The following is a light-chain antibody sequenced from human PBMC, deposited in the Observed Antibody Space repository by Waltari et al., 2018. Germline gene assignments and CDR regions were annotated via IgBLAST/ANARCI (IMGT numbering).Light chain of an antibody. CDR2: DAS. Sequence: EFVLTQSPATLSLSPGERATLSCRASQSLSSYLAWYQQKPGQAPRLLIYDASNRAIGIPARFSGSGSGTDFTLTISSLEPEDFAVYYWQQRSNWLTFGGGTKVEIK. CDR1: QSLSSY. V-gene: IGKV3-11*01. CDR3: QQRSNWLT. J-gene: IGKJ4*01.